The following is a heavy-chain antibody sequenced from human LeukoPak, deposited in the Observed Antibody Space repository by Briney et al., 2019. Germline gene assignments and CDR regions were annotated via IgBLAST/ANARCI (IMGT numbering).Heavy chain of an antibody. V-gene: IGHV3-23*01. J-gene: IGHJ6*02. Sequence: GGSLRLSCAASGFNFSSYSMSWVGQDPGKGLEWGSAISGSGGCTYYADSLKGRLTISRDNSKITLYLQMNSLRAEDTAVYYCAKKNGYSSRYYYSGMDGWGQGTTVTVSS. CDR2: ISGSGGCT. CDR3: AKKNGYSSRYYYSGMDG. CDR1: GFNFSSYS. D-gene: IGHD6-13*01.